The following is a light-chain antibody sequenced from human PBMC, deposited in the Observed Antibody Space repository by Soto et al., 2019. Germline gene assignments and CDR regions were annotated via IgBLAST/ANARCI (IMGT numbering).Light chain of an antibody. CDR2: KDN. J-gene: IGLJ2*01. CDR1: VLTKQS. Sequence: SYELTQPPSVSVSPGQTARITCSGDVLTKQSVHWYQQKPGQAPVLVIYKDNERPSGIPERFSGSSSGTTVTLTISGVQAEDEADYYCQSADSIFTYVLFGGGTKLTVL. CDR3: QSADSIFTYVL. V-gene: IGLV3-25*03.